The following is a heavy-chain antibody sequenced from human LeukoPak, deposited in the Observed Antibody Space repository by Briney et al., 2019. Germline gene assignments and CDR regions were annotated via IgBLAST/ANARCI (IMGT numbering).Heavy chain of an antibody. Sequence: PSETLSLTCTVSGGSISSYYWHWIRQPPGKGLGWIGYLYYSGNTYYNPSLKSRVTMSVDTSKNQFSLKLSSVTAADTAVYFCARAAYCGGDCYYYFDYWGQGTLVTVSS. CDR3: ARAAYCGGDCYYYFDY. CDR2: LYYSGNT. D-gene: IGHD2-21*02. CDR1: GGSISSYY. J-gene: IGHJ4*02. V-gene: IGHV4-59*01.